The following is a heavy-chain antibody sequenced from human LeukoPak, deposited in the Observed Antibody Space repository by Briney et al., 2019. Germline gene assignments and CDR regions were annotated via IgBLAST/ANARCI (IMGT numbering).Heavy chain of an antibody. CDR2: IKHDGSVQ. CDR1: GFTFSSYW. CDR3: ARALISLVRGATDWFDP. Sequence: GGSLRLSCAASGFTFSSYWMSWVRQAPGKGLEWVANIKHDGSVQYCVDSVKGRFTISRDNAKNSLYLQMNSLRAEDTAVYYCARALISLVRGATDWFDPWGHGTLVTVSS. V-gene: IGHV3-7*01. D-gene: IGHD3-10*01. J-gene: IGHJ5*02.